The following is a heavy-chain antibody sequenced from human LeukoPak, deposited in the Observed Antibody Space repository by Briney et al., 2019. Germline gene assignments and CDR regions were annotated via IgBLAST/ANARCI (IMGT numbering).Heavy chain of an antibody. V-gene: IGHV3-23*01. J-gene: IGHJ4*02. Sequence: GGSLRLSCAASGFTFNNYAMTWVRQAPGKGLEWVSTIIGSGGNTDYADSVKGRFTISRDNAKNSLYLQLNSLRADDTAVYYCARGYSYGYNYWGQGTLVTVSS. CDR3: ARGYSYGYNY. D-gene: IGHD5-18*01. CDR1: GFTFNNYA. CDR2: IIGSGGNT.